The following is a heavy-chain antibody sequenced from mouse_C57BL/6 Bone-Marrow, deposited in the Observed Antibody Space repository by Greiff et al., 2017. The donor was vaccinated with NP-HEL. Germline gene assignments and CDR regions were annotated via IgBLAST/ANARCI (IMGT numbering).Heavy chain of an antibody. D-gene: IGHD1-1*02. J-gene: IGHJ1*03. CDR3: ARWWLWYFDV. CDR1: GYTFTSYT. V-gene: IGHV1-4*01. CDR2: INPSSGYT. Sequence: VQLQESGAELARPGASVKMSCKASGYTFTSYTMHWVKQRPGQGLEWIGYINPSSGYTKYNQKFKDKATLTADKSSSTAYMQLSSLTSEDSAVYYCARWWLWYFDVWGTGTTVTVSS.